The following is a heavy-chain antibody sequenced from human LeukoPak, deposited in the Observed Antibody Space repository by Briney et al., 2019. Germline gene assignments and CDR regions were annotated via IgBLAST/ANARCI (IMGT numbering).Heavy chain of an antibody. CDR3: ARGPYSSNWYVDY. CDR2: ISRTGNSI. J-gene: IGHJ4*02. V-gene: IGHV3-48*03. D-gene: IGHD6-13*01. CDR1: GFTLSSYE. Sequence: GGSLILSCAASGFTLSSYEMNWVRLAPGKGLEWISYISRTGNSIYYADSVKGRFTISRDSAKNSLYLQMNSLRAEDTAVYYCARGPYSSNWYVDYWGQGTLVTVAS.